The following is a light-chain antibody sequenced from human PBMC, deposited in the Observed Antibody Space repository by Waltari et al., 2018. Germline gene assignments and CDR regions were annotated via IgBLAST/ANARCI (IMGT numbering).Light chain of an antibody. CDR1: SSDLGAYNY. CDR3: SSYAGSNGVL. V-gene: IGLV2-8*01. J-gene: IGLJ2*01. CDR2: EVI. Sequence: QSALTQPPSASGSPGQSVTISCRGTSSDLGAYNYVSWYQQHPGKAPKLMIYEVIKRPSGVPPRFSGSKSGNTASLTVSELQAEDEADYYCSSYAGSNGVLFGGGTKVTVL.